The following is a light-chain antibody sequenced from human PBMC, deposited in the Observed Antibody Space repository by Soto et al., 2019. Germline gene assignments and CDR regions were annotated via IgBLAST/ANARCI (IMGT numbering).Light chain of an antibody. CDR3: QQSYTTPRT. CDR2: AAS. CDR1: QSMSNH. Sequence: DIQMTESPSSLSASVGDRVTITCRASQSMSNHLNWYQQKSGKAPKLLIFAASSLQSGVPSRFSGSGSGTDFILTISSLQPEDFATYYCQQSYTTPRTFGQGTKVDIK. V-gene: IGKV1-39*01. J-gene: IGKJ1*01.